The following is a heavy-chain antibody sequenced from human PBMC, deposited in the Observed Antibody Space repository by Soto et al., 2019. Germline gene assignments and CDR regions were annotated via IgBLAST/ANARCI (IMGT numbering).Heavy chain of an antibody. CDR1: GYTFTSYY. V-gene: IGHV1-8*01. CDR2: MNPNSGNT. D-gene: IGHD4-17*01. CDR3: ARTLYGDNVDY. J-gene: IGHJ4*02. Sequence: QVQLVQSGAEVKKPVASVKVSCKASGYTFTSYYINWVRKATGQGLEWMGWMNPNSGNTGDAQKFQGRVTMTRNTYITTAYMERSSLRSEDTAVYYCARTLYGDNVDYWGQGTLVTVSS.